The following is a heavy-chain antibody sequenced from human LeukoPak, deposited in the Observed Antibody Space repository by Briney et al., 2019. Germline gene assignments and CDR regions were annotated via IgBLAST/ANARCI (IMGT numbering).Heavy chain of an antibody. CDR2: IKQDGSEK. D-gene: IGHD3-10*01. CDR3: ARDLSPVVRASPMGY. J-gene: IGHJ4*02. V-gene: IGHV3-7*01. CDR1: GFTFNSYW. Sequence: GGSLRLSCAASGFTFNSYWMSWVRQAPGKGLEWVANIKQDGSEKYYVDSVKGRFTISRDNTKNSLYLQMNSLRAEDTAVYYCARDLSPVVRASPMGYWGQGTPVTVSS.